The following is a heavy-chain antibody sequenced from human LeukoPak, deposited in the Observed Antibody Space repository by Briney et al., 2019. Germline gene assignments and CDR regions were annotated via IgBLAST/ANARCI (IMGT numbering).Heavy chain of an antibody. J-gene: IGHJ4*02. Sequence: SETLSLTCTVSGGSISSSDYYWGWIRQPPGRGLEWIGSIYYSGSTYYSPSLKSRVTISVDTSKNQFSLKLSSLTAADTAVYYCASKRSGYYSGFFDYWGQGTLVTVSS. V-gene: IGHV4-39*01. D-gene: IGHD3-22*01. CDR3: ASKRSGYYSGFFDY. CDR1: GGSISSSDYY. CDR2: IYYSGST.